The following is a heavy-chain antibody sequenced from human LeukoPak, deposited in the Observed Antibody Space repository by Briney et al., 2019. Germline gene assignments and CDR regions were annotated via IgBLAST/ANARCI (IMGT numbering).Heavy chain of an antibody. V-gene: IGHV4-61*02. Sequence: SETLSLTCTVSGNSISSGDYYWSWIRQPAGKGLEWIGRIYTSGSTNYNPSLKSRVTISGDTSKNQFSLKLSSVTAADTAVYYCARGKPSRDTAMVRTQYFDYWGQGTLVTVSS. J-gene: IGHJ4*02. CDR3: ARGKPSRDTAMVRTQYFDY. D-gene: IGHD5-18*01. CDR2: IYTSGST. CDR1: GNSISSGDYY.